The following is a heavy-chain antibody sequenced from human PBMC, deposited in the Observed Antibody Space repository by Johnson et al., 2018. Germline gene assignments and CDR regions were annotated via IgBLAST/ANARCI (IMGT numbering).Heavy chain of an antibody. V-gene: IGHV3-66*02. Sequence: VQLVQSGGGLVQXGGSXSLXCAASGFTVSSNYMSWVRQAPGKGLEWVSVIYSGGSTYYADSVKGRFTIPRDNSKNTLYLQMNSLRAEDTAVYYCARNIYDGSGYDYVGAFDIWCQGTMVTV. J-gene: IGHJ3*02. CDR2: IYSGGST. CDR1: GFTVSSNY. D-gene: IGHD3-22*01. CDR3: ARNIYDGSGYDYVGAFDI.